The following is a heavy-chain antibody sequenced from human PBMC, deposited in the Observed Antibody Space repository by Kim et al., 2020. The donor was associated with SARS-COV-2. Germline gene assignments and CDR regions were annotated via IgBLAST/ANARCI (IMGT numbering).Heavy chain of an antibody. D-gene: IGHD4-17*01. CDR3: AKESYGDYGAY. V-gene: IGHV3-23*01. J-gene: IGHJ4*02. CDR1: GFTFSSYA. Sequence: LSLTCAASGFTFSSYAMSWVRQAPGKGLEWVSAISGSGGSTYYADSVKGRFTISRDNSKNTLYLQMNSLRAEDTAVYYCAKESYGDYGAYWGQGTLVTVSS. CDR2: ISGSGGST.